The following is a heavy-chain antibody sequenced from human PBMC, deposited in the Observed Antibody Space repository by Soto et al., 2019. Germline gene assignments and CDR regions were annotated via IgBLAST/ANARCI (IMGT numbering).Heavy chain of an antibody. Sequence: QVQLVQSGAEVRKPGASVNISCRTSGYSFTSYGLSLVRQAPGQGLEWMGWISTHNGNTNSAQQLQGRATMTTDTSTSTAYMELRSLGSDDRAVSYCARWRDGYFDYWGQGTLVTVSS. J-gene: IGHJ4*02. V-gene: IGHV1-18*01. CDR3: ARWRDGYFDY. CDR1: GYSFTSYG. CDR2: ISTHNGNT.